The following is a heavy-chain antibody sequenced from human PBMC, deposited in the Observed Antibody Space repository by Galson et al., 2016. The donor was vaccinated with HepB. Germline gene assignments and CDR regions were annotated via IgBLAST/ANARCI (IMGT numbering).Heavy chain of an antibody. V-gene: IGHV3-23*01. D-gene: IGHD3-10*01. J-gene: IGHJ6*02. CDR2: ISGSGGST. Sequence: SLRLSCAASGFSFSNYDIHWVRQAPGKGLEWVSAISGSGGSTYYADSVKGRFTISRDNSKNTLYLHINSLRAEDTAVYYCAKWVTSGSLSSYYYHGMDVWGQGTTVTVSS. CDR3: AKWVTSGSLSSYYYHGMDV. CDR1: GFSFSNYD.